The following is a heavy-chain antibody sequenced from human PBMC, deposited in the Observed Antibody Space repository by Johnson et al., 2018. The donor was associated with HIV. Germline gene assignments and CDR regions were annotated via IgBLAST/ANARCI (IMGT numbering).Heavy chain of an antibody. CDR3: ARDLKPYGDYGSFDI. D-gene: IGHD4-17*01. J-gene: IGHJ3*02. CDR1: GFTFSDYY. CDR2: ISGSADTI. Sequence: VQVVESGGGLVKPGGSLRLSCAASGFTFSDYYMSWIRQAPGKGLEWVSYISGSADTIYYTDSVKGRFTISRDNAKKSLYLQMNSLRAEDTAVYYCARDLKPYGDYGSFDIWGQGTMVTVSS. V-gene: IGHV3-11*04.